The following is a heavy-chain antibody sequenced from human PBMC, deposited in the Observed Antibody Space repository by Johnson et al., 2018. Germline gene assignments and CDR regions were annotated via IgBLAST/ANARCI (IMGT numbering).Heavy chain of an antibody. CDR1: GFTFSDYG. CDR2: ISYEGNDK. D-gene: IGHD2-15*01. V-gene: IGHV3-30*18. CDR3: AKEGCSGTIFYSSRLFNFYYYMDV. Sequence: QVQLVESGGGVVQPGRSLRLSCAASGFTFSDYGMHWVRQAPGKGLEWVAFISYEGNDKYSADSVKGRFTVFRDNSRKTLYLQMNSLRAEDTAMYYCAKEGCSGTIFYSSRLFNFYYYMDVWGKGTTVTVSS. J-gene: IGHJ6*03.